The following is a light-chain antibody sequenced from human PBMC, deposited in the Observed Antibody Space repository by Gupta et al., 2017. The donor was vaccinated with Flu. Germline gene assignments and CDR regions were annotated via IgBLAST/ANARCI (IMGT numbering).Light chain of an antibody. J-gene: IGKJ1*01. CDR1: QSVSSSY. CDR2: GAS. V-gene: IGKV3-20*01. Sequence: EIVLTQSPGTLSLSPGESATLSCRASQSVSSSYLAWYRQKPGQAPRLLIYGASGRATGIPDRFSGSGSGTEFTLTISRLEPEDFAVYYCQQDGSSPTTFGQGTKVEIK. CDR3: QQDGSSPTT.